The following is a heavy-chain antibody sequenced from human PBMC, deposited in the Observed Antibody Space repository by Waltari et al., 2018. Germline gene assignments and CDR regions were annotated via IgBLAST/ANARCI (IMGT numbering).Heavy chain of an antibody. D-gene: IGHD3-3*01. CDR3: AREGYDFWSGPPYNWFDP. J-gene: IGHJ5*02. CDR2: INPNSGGT. V-gene: IGHV1-2*06. CDR1: GYTFTGYY. Sequence: QVQLVQSGAEVKKPGASVKVSCKASGYTFTGYYMHWVRQAPGQGLEWMGRINPNSGGTNYAQKFQGRVTMTRDTSISTAYMELSRLRSDDTAVYYCAREGYDFWSGPPYNWFDPWGQGTLVTVSS.